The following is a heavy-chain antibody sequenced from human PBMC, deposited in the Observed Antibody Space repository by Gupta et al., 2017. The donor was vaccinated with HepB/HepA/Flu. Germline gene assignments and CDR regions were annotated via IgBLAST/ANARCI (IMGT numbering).Heavy chain of an antibody. CDR2: INTDNGNT. Sequence: QVQLAQSGAEGNKPGASVQVSCKSSGYTFTEYVLHWVRQAPGQRLEWIGWINTDNGNTKYSPNFQARVTITRDTHTTTAYMELSSLRSEDTAVYYCARDLGSGNYRFDYWGQGILVTVSS. V-gene: IGHV1-3*04. CDR1: GYTFTEYV. D-gene: IGHD4-23*01. J-gene: IGHJ4*02. CDR3: ARDLGSGNYRFDY.